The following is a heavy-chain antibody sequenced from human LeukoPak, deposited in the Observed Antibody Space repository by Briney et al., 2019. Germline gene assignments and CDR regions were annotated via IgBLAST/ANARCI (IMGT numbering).Heavy chain of an antibody. J-gene: IGHJ6*02. Sequence: SETLSLTCTVSGGSISSSSYYWGWIRQPPGKGLEWIGSIYYSGSTYYNPSLKSRVTISVDTSKNQFSLKLSSVTAADTAVYYCARDPVDSSSWYNYYYGMDVWGQGTTVTVSS. CDR2: IYYSGST. D-gene: IGHD6-13*01. CDR3: ARDPVDSSSWYNYYYGMDV. V-gene: IGHV4-39*07. CDR1: GGSISSSSYY.